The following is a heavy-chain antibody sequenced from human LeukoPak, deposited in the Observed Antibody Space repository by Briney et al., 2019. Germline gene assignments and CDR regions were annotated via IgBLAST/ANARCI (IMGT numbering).Heavy chain of an antibody. V-gene: IGHV4-59*12. CDR1: GDSTNTYF. CDR3: ARDHSYYFGSQTSTLDV. J-gene: IGHJ6*02. D-gene: IGHD3-10*01. CDR2: IYYTGTT. Sequence: SETLSLTCTMSGDSTNTYFWSWIRQPPGKGLEWIGYIYYTGTTNYNPSLKSRVTISVDTSKNQFSLRLSSVTAADTAVYYCARDHSYYFGSQTSTLDVWGQGTAVTVSS.